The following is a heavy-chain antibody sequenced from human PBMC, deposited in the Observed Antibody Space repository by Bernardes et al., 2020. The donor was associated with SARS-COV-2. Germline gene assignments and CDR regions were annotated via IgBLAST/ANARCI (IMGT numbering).Heavy chain of an antibody. D-gene: IGHD2-2*01. CDR1: GFSFSSYH. CDR3: ARADCTSTMCHRGAYGV. CDR2: IHYDDNR. J-gene: IGHJ3*01. V-gene: IGHV3-66*01. Sequence: GGSLRLSCAASGFSFSSYHMTWVRQAPGKGLEWVSAIHYDDNRFYADSVKGRFTISRDNAKNIVSLQMNSLRVDDTAVYYCARADCTSTMCHRGAYGVWAQGTLVTVSS.